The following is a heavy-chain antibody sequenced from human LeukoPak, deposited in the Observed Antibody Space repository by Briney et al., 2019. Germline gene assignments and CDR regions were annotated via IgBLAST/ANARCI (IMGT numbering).Heavy chain of an antibody. CDR3: AREDVTIFGVVRSGYYYYGMDV. Sequence: VASVKVSCKASGGTFSIYAISWVRQAPGQGLEWMGGTIPIFGTANYAQKFQGRVTITADESTSTAYMELSSLRSEDTAVYYCAREDVTIFGVVRSGYYYYGMDVWGQGTTVTVSS. V-gene: IGHV1-69*13. J-gene: IGHJ6*02. D-gene: IGHD3-3*01. CDR1: GGTFSIYA. CDR2: TIPIFGTA.